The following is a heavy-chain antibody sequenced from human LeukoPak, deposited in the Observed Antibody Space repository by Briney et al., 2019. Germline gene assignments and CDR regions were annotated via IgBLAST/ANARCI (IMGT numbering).Heavy chain of an antibody. D-gene: IGHD1-20*01. J-gene: IGHJ3*02. CDR1: GGSISSYY. CDR2: INHSGST. Sequence: SETLSLTCTVSGGSISSYYWSWIRQPPGKGLEWIGEINHSGSTNYNPSLKSRVTISVDTSKNQFSLKLSSVTAADTAVYYCARSGVTGTTDAFDIWGQGTMVTVSS. V-gene: IGHV4-34*01. CDR3: ARSGVTGTTDAFDI.